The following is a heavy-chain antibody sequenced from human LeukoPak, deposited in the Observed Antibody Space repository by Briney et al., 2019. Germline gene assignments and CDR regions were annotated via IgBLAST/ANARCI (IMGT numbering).Heavy chain of an antibody. CDR2: ISSSGSVK. J-gene: IGHJ4*02. CDR3: ARDWLRSRY. Sequence: GGSLRLSCAASGFTVSSYEMNWVRQAPGKGLEWVSYISSSGSVKFYADSVKGRFTISRDNAKNSLHLQMNSLRAEDTAVYYCARDWLRSRYWGQGTLVTVSS. V-gene: IGHV3-48*03. CDR1: GFTVSSYE. D-gene: IGHD5-12*01.